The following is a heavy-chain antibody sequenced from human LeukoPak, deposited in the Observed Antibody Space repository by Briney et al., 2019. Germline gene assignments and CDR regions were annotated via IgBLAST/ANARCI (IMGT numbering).Heavy chain of an antibody. CDR2: IYPGDSDT. J-gene: IGHJ4*02. CDR3: AGRLTPGESSGYYLDY. D-gene: IGHD3-22*01. V-gene: IGHV5-51*01. Sequence: GESLKISCKGSGYRFTSYWIAWVRQMPGKGLEWMGIIYPGDSDTRYSPSFQGQVTISADKSISTAYLQWSTLKASDTAMYDCAGRLTPGESSGYYLDYWGQGTLVTVSS. CDR1: GYRFTSYW.